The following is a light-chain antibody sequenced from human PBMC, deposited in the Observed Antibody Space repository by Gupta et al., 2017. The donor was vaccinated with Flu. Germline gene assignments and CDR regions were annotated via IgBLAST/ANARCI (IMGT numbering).Light chain of an antibody. CDR3: GACDSRLTAML. Sequence: QSVWPQPPSVSAAPGQRVTISCSRSNSNSGGNYVSWSQHLPGTVHKLRIYDNYKRPSGIPDRFSGSKSGTSATLGIAGLQTGDEAEYYCGACDSRLTAMLFGGGTKLTVL. V-gene: IGLV1-51*01. CDR1: NSNSGGNY. CDR2: DNY. J-gene: IGLJ2*01.